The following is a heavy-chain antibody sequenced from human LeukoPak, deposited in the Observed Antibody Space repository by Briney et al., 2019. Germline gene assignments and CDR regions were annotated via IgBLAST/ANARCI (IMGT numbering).Heavy chain of an antibody. D-gene: IGHD3-9*01. CDR1: GYSVSSGSYY. V-gene: IGHV4-31*03. Sequence: SETLSLTCTVSGYSVSSGSYYWSWIRQHPGKGLEWIGYIYYSGSTYYNPSLKSRVTISVDTSKNQFSLKLSSVTAADTAVYYCARGSTWLTLDYWGQGTLVTVSS. CDR2: IYYSGST. CDR3: ARGSTWLTLDY. J-gene: IGHJ4*02.